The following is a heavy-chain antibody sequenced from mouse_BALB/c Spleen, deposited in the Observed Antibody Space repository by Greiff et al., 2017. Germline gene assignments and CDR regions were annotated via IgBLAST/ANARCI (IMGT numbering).Heavy chain of an antibody. J-gene: IGHJ4*01. Sequence: EVKVVESGGGLVQPGGSLRLSCATSGFTFSDFYMEWVRQPPGKRLEWIAASRNKANDYTTEYSATVKGRFIVSRDTSQSILYLQMNALRAEDTAIYYCAGDLYYCGSSYYAIDYWGQGTSVTVSS. CDR3: AGDLYYCGSSYYAIDY. CDR1: GFTFSDFY. V-gene: IGHV7-1*02. CDR2: SRNKANDYTT. D-gene: IGHD1-1*01.